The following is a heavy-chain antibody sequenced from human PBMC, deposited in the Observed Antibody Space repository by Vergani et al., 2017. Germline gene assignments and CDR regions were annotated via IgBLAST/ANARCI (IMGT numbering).Heavy chain of an antibody. J-gene: IGHJ4*02. CDR1: GGSVSSGSYY. CDR2: IYYSGST. CDR3: AREIIAYCGGDCRNN. Sequence: QVQLQESGPGLVKPSETLSLTCTVSGGSVSSGSYYWSWIRQPPGKGLEWIGYIYYSGSTNYNPSLKSRVTISVDTSKNQFSLKLSSVTAADTAVYYCAREIIAYCGGDCRNNWGQGTLVTVSS. V-gene: IGHV4-61*01. D-gene: IGHD2-21*02.